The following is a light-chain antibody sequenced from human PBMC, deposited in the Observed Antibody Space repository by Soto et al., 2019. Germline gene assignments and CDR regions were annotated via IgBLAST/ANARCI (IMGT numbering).Light chain of an antibody. CDR2: LTS. Sequence: EIVLTQSPATLSSFPGDRATLSCRASQPVNNNLAWYQQKPGQAPRLLIYLTSNRAAGVPSRFSAWGSETDFTLAISDVQPEDFAVYYCHQRQSWPRTFGQGTKVDI. CDR1: QPVNNN. CDR3: HQRQSWPRT. V-gene: IGKV3-11*01. J-gene: IGKJ1*01.